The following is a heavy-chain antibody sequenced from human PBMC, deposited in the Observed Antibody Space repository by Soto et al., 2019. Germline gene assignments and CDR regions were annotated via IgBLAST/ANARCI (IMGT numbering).Heavy chain of an antibody. J-gene: IGHJ5*02. CDR3: ERACDPLTYYYDSSGYYHLS. CDR2: IIPIFGTA. Sequence: ASVKVSCKASGGTFSSYAISWVRQAPGQGLEWMGGIIPIFGTANYAQKFQGRVTITADESTSTAYMELSSLRSEDTAVYYCERACDPLTYYYDSSGYYHLSWGQGTLVTVSS. D-gene: IGHD3-22*01. CDR1: GGTFSSYA. V-gene: IGHV1-69*13.